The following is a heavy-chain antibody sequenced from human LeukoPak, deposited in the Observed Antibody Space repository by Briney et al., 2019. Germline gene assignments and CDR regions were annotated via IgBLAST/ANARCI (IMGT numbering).Heavy chain of an antibody. CDR1: GYTFTGYY. J-gene: IGHJ5*02. CDR2: INPNSGGT. V-gene: IGHV1-2*02. D-gene: IGHD3-3*02. CDR3: ARGSTILNWFDP. Sequence: ASVKVSCKASGYTFTGYYMHWVRQAPGQGLEWMGWINPNSGGTNYAQKFQGRVTMTRDTSISTAYMKLSRLRSDDTAVYYCARGSTILNWFDPWGQGTLVTVSS.